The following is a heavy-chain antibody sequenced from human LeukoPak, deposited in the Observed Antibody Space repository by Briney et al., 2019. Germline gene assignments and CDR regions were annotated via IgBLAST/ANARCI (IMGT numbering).Heavy chain of an antibody. D-gene: IGHD6-13*01. V-gene: IGHV3-74*01. CDR3: AISAAGGCFVY. Sequence: GGSLRLSCAASGFTFSSYWMHWVRQAPGKGLVWVSRINSDGSSTSYADSVKGRFTISRDNAKNTLYQQMNSLRAEDTAVYYCAISAAGGCFVYWGQGTLVTVSS. CDR1: GFTFSSYW. J-gene: IGHJ4*02. CDR2: INSDGSST.